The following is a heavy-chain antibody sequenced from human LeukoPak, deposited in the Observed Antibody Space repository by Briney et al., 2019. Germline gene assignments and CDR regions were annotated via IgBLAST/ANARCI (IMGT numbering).Heavy chain of an antibody. CDR3: ARRYYDFWSGKYNWFDP. J-gene: IGHJ5*02. D-gene: IGHD3-3*01. CDR1: GGSFSGYY. V-gene: IGHV4-34*01. Sequence: SETLSLTCAVYGGSFSGYYWSWIRQPPGKGLEWIGEINHSGSTNYNPSLKSRVTISVDTSKNQFSLKLSSVTAADTAVYYCARRYYDFWSGKYNWFDPWGQGTLVTVSS. CDR2: INHSGST.